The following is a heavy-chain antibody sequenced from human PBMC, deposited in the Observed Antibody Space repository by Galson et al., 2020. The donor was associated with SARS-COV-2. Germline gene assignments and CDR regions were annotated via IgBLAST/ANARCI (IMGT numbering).Heavy chain of an antibody. V-gene: IGHV3-21*01. CDR3: ARDKGLYCGGDCPYFDY. D-gene: IGHD2-21*02. CDR2: ISSSSSYI. CDR1: GFTFSSYS. Sequence: GESLKISCAASGFTFSSYSMNWVRQAPGKGLEWVSSISSSSSYIYYADSVKGRFTISRDNAKNSLYLQMNSLRAEDTAVYYCARDKGLYCGGDCPYFDYWGQGTLVTVSS. J-gene: IGHJ4*02.